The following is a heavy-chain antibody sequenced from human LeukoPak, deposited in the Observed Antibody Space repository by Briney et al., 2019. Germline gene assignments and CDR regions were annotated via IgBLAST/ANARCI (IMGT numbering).Heavy chain of an antibody. J-gene: IGHJ4*02. CDR1: GFTFSSCA. V-gene: IGHV3-23*01. CDR3: AKDRRTVAGTGDYFDY. Sequence: GGSLSLSCAASGFTFSSCAMSWVRPAPGKGLEWVSAISGSGGSTYYADSVKGRFTISRDNSKNTLYLQMNSLRAEDTAVYYCAKDRRTVAGTGDYFDYWGQGTLVTVSS. CDR2: ISGSGGST. D-gene: IGHD6-19*01.